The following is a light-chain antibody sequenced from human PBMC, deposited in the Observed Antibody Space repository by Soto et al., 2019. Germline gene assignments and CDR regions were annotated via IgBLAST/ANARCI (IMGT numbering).Light chain of an antibody. CDR3: NSYTSSTTYV. CDR1: NSDIGARNG. V-gene: IGLV1-40*03. CDR2: GNG. J-gene: IGLJ1*01. Sequence: QAVVTQPPSVSGAPGQRVTISCTGINSDIGARNGVHWYQQLPGRAPKLLIYGNGNRPSGVPDRFSVSKSGASASLAITGLQAEDDADYYCNSYTSSTTYVFGTGTKLTVL.